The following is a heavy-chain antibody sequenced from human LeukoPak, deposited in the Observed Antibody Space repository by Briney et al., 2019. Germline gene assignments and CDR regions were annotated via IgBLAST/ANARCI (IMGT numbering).Heavy chain of an antibody. V-gene: IGHV3-23*01. CDR3: ARDSYRPHYYDSSGTLDY. J-gene: IGHJ4*02. Sequence: PGGSLRLSCAASGFTFSSYAMSWVRQAPGKGLEWVSAISGSGGSTYYADSVKGRFTISRDNSKNTLYLQMNSLRAEDTAVYYCARDSYRPHYYDSSGTLDYWGQGTLVTVSS. CDR2: ISGSGGST. D-gene: IGHD3-22*01. CDR1: GFTFSSYA.